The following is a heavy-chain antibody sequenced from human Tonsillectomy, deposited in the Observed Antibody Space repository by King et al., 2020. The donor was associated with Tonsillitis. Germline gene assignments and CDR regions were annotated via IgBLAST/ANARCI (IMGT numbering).Heavy chain of an antibody. CDR1: GGSVSSSSYY. CDR2: FYYSGST. V-gene: IGHV4-39*01. Sequence: QLQESGPGLVKPSETLSLTCTVSGGSVSSSSYYWGWIRQPPGKGLEWIGSFYYSGSTYYNPSLKSRVTISVDTSKNQFSLKLSSVTAADTAVYYCARAIAGALIKVWGQGTLVTVSS. J-gene: IGHJ4*02. D-gene: IGHD6-19*01. CDR3: ARAIAGALIKV.